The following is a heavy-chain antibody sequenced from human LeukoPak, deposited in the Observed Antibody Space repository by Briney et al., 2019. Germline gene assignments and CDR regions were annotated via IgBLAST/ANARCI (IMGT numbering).Heavy chain of an antibody. CDR3: ATGGISGSYWNNWFDP. V-gene: IGHV1-24*01. J-gene: IGHJ5*02. CDR1: GYTLTELS. Sequence: ASVKVSCKVSGYTLTELSMHWVRQAPGKGLEWMGGFDPEDGETIYAQKFQGRVTMTEDTSTDTAYMGLSSLRSEDTAVYYCATGGISGSYWNNWFDPWGQGTLVTVSS. CDR2: FDPEDGET. D-gene: IGHD1-26*01.